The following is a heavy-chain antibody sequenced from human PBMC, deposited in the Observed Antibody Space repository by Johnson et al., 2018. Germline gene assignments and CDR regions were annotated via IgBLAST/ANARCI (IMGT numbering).Heavy chain of an antibody. CDR1: GFTFSNYW. V-gene: IGHV3-74*02. D-gene: IGHD1-26*01. CDR2: ITSDGSSR. CDR3: ARVRFSGNYVAEYFQY. Sequence: VQLVQSGGGLVQPGGSXRLSCAASGFTFSNYWMHWVRPAPGKGLVWVSRITSDGSSRNYADSVKGRFTISRDNAKNTMHLQMNSLKVEDTAVYYCARVRFSGNYVAEYFQYWGQGILVTVSS. J-gene: IGHJ1*01.